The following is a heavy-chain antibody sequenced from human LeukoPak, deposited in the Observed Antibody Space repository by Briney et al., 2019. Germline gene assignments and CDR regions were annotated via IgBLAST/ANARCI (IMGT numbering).Heavy chain of an antibody. CDR1: GFTLGGHD. V-gene: IGHV3-13*01. Sequence: GGSLRLSCTASGFTLGGHDMHWVRQTTGDGLEWVAAVSAGHHAFYSGSVKGRFTVSREDSKNSLYLQMNSLRAGDTAVYYCVREARGYHYTYFDYWGQGSLVTVSS. CDR2: VSAGHHA. J-gene: IGHJ4*02. CDR3: VREARGYHYTYFDY. D-gene: IGHD5-18*01.